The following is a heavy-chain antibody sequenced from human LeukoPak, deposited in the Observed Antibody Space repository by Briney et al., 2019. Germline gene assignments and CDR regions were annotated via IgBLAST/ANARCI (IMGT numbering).Heavy chain of an antibody. CDR1: GFTFSSYS. CDR2: ISSSSSYI. D-gene: IGHD6-13*01. CDR3: ARDSPVAAAGTWFDP. J-gene: IGHJ5*02. V-gene: IGHV3-21*01. Sequence: PGGSLRLSCAASGFTFSSYSMNWVRQAPGKGLEWVSSISSSSSYIYYADSVKGRLTISRDNAKNSLYLQMNSLRAEDTAVYYCARDSPVAAAGTWFDPWGQGTLVTVSS.